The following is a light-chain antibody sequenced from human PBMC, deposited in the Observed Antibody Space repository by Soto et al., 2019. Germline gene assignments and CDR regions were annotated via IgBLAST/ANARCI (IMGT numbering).Light chain of an antibody. CDR3: QQYNTWPPT. CDR2: DAY. CDR1: QSVSSSY. J-gene: IGKJ1*01. Sequence: EIVLTHSPATLSLSPGERSTLSCGASQSVSSSYLAFYQQKPGLAPRLLIYDAYNRATGIPARFSGSGSGTEVTLTILIMQSEDFAFXAWQQYNTWPPTCGQGTKV. V-gene: IGKV3D-20*01.